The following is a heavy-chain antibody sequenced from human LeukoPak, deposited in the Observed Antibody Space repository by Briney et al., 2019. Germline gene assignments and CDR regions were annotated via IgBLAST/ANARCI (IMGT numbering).Heavy chain of an antibody. J-gene: IGHJ6*03. CDR2: IYYSGST. Sequence: SQTLSLTCAVSGGSISSGGYSWSWIRQPPGKGPEWIGYIYYSGSTYYNPSLQSRVTISVDTSKNQFSLKLSSVTAADTAVYYCARVTSCRGGSCYSYYYYMDVWGKGTTVTVSS. V-gene: IGHV4-30-4*07. CDR3: ARVTSCRGGSCYSYYYYMDV. D-gene: IGHD2-15*01. CDR1: GGSISSGGYS.